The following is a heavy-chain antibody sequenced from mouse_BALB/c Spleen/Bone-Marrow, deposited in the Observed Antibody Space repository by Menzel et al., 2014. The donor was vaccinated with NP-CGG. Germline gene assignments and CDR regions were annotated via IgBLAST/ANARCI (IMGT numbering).Heavy chain of an antibody. J-gene: IGHJ4*01. Sequence: VMLVESGPGLVAPSQSLSITCTVSGFSLTGYGVNWVRQPPGKGLEWLGMIWGDGSTDYNSALKSRLSISKDNSKSQVFVKMNSLQTDDTARYYCARELGHYAMDYWGQGTSVTVSS. CDR2: IWGDGST. CDR1: GFSLTGYG. D-gene: IGHD4-1*01. V-gene: IGHV2-6-7*01. CDR3: ARELGHYAMDY.